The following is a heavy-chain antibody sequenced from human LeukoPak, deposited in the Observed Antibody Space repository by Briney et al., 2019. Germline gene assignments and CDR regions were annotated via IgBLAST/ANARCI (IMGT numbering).Heavy chain of an antibody. D-gene: IGHD2-15*01. CDR1: GYSFTSHW. CDR3: ARQLSGVTGSGGRYHFDY. V-gene: IGHV5-51*01. Sequence: GESLKISCKGSGYSFTSHWLAWVRQVPGKGLEWMGIIWPGDSDTRYSPSFQGQVTISADKSISTACLQWSSLKASDTAMYYCARQLSGVTGSGGRYHFDYWGQGALVTVSS. J-gene: IGHJ4*02. CDR2: IWPGDSDT.